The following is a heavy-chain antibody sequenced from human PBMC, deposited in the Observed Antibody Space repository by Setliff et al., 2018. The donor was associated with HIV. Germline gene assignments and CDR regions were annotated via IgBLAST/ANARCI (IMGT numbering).Heavy chain of an antibody. V-gene: IGHV4-38-2*01. CDR3: ARSLAGLMNYFDY. J-gene: IGHJ4*02. Sequence: PSETLSLTCAVSGYSISSGFYWGWIRQPPGKGLEWIGEINHSGRTKYNPSLKSRVTMSVDTSKNQISLRLTSVTAADTAVYFCARSLAGLMNYFDYWGQGMLVTVSS. CDR1: GYSISSGFY. CDR2: INHSGRT. D-gene: IGHD6-19*01.